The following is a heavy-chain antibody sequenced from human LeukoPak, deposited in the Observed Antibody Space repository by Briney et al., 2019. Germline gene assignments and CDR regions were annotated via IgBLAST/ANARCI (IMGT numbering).Heavy chain of an antibody. Sequence: GGSLRLSCAASGFTFSTFAMIWVRQAPGKGLEWVAFIRYDGSNKYYADSVKGRFTISRDNSKNTLYLQMISLRAGDTAVYYCARGAHEGFDPWGQGTLVTVSS. V-gene: IGHV3-30*02. CDR3: ARGAHEGFDP. CDR2: IRYDGSNK. J-gene: IGHJ5*02. CDR1: GFTFSTFA.